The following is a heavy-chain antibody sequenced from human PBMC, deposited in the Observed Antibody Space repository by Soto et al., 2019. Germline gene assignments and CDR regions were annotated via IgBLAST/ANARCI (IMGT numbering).Heavy chain of an antibody. V-gene: IGHV3-30-3*01. CDR2: ISYDGSHK. CDR1: GFTFGNFA. CDR3: ASDYPYQRAMDV. Sequence: GGSLTLSCAASGFTFGNFAMYWVRQAPGKGLEWVTVISYDGSHKYYADSVKGRFTTSRDNSKDTLYLQMNNLRAEYSAVCFCASDYPYQRAMDVWGQGTTVTVSS. J-gene: IGHJ6*02. D-gene: IGHD2-2*01.